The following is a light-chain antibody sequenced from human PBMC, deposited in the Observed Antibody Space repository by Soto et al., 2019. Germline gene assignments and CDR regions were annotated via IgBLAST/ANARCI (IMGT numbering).Light chain of an antibody. Sequence: EIVLTQSPDTLSLSPGERATLSCRASQSVSSSYLAWYQQRPGQAPRLLIYDTSTRATGIPARFSGSGSGTEFTLTISSLQSEDFAVYYCQQYNNWPRTFGQGTKVDIK. V-gene: IGKV3-15*01. CDR3: QQYNNWPRT. J-gene: IGKJ1*01. CDR2: DTS. CDR1: QSVSSSY.